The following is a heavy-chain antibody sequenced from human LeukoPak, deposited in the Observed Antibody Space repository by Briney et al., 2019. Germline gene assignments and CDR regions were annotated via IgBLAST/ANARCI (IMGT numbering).Heavy chain of an antibody. CDR2: IYYSGST. J-gene: IGHJ6*02. V-gene: IGHV4-31*03. CDR1: GGSISSGGYY. Sequence: SQTLSLTCTVSGGSISSGGYYWSWIRQHPGKGLEWIGYIYYSGSTYYNPSLKSRVTISVDTPKNQFSLKLSSVTAADTAVYYCARDHGYSNYYYYGMDVWGQGTTVTVSS. CDR3: ARDHGYSNYYYYGMDV. D-gene: IGHD5-18*01.